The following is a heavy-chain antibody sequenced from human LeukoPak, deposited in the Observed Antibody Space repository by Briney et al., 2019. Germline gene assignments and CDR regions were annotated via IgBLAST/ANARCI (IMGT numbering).Heavy chain of an antibody. D-gene: IGHD5-12*01. Sequence: GGPLRLSCAVSGFTFSSYAMTWVRQAPGKGLEWVANINRDGSEKNYVGSVRGRFTISRDNTKNSLYLQMNSLTVEDTAVYYCGRGPGYRSDYWGQGTLVTVSS. J-gene: IGHJ4*02. CDR3: GRGPGYRSDY. V-gene: IGHV3-7*05. CDR2: INRDGSEK. CDR1: GFTFSSYA.